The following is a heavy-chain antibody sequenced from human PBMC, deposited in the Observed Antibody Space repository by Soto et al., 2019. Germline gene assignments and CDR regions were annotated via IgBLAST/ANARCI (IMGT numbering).Heavy chain of an antibody. D-gene: IGHD2-2*01. CDR3: ASPLSYCISTSCYGYYGMDV. CDR2: IIPIFGTA. V-gene: IGHV1-69*13. J-gene: IGHJ6*02. Sequence: ASVKVSCKASGGTFSSYAISWVRQAPGQGLEWMGGIIPIFGTANYAQKFQGRVTITADESTSTAYMELSSLRSEDTAVYYCASPLSYCISTSCYGYYGMDVWGQGTTVTVSS. CDR1: GGTFSSYA.